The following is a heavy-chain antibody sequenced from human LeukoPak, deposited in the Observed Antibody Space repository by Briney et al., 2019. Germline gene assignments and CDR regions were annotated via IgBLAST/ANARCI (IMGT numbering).Heavy chain of an antibody. CDR3: ARGRAVTGSTVIDY. CDR2: ISSDGGNR. V-gene: IGHV3-30*19. D-gene: IGHD6-19*01. Sequence: GGSLRLSCVASGFTFSSYGMHWVRQAPGKALEWVATISSDGGNRYYSDSVKGRFTISRDNSKNTLYLQMNSLRPEDTAVFHYARGRAVTGSTVIDYWGQGTLVTVSS. J-gene: IGHJ4*02. CDR1: GFTFSSYG.